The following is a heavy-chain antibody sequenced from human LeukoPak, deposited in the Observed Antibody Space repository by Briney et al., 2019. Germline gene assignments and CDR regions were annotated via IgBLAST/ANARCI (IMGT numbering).Heavy chain of an antibody. CDR3: ARWGSGWYYFDY. J-gene: IGHJ4*02. Sequence: SETLSLTCTASGGSISSYYWSWIRQPPGKGLEWIGEINHSGSTNYNPSLKSRVTISVDTSKNQFSLKLSSVTAADTAVYYCARWGSGWYYFDYWGQGTLVTVSS. CDR2: INHSGST. CDR1: GGSISSYY. D-gene: IGHD6-19*01. V-gene: IGHV4-34*01.